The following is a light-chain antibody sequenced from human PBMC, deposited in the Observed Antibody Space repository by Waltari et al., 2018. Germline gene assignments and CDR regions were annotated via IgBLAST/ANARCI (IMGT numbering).Light chain of an antibody. CDR2: DTS. Sequence: EIVFTPSAAPLALSRGEGATHSCWTSQNVGNYLAWYQQKPGQSPSLLIYDTSNRATGIPARFSGSGSGTDFTLTISGLEPEDFAVYYCQHRSNWPLNFGGGTKVEIK. CDR1: QNVGNY. CDR3: QHRSNWPLN. V-gene: IGKV3-11*01. J-gene: IGKJ4*01.